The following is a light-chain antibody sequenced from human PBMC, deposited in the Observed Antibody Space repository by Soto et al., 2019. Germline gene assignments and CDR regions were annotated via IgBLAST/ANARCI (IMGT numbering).Light chain of an antibody. CDR2: RTS. CDR3: QQYSTYTPRT. V-gene: IGKV3D-15*01. CDR1: QSVSSN. J-gene: IGKJ1*01. Sequence: EIVMTQSPATLSVSPGERATLSCRASQSVSSNLAWYQQKPGQAPRLLIYRTSTRATGIPDRFSGSGSGTEFTLTISSLQPDDFATYYCQQYSTYTPRTFGQGTKVDIK.